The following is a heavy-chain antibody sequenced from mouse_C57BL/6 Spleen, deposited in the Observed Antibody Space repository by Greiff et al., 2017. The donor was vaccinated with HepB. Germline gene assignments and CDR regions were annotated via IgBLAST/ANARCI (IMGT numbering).Heavy chain of an antibody. D-gene: IGHD2-4*01. CDR2: ISGGGGNN. CDR1: GFTFSSYT. CDR3: ARSIYYDYDEYYAMDY. Sequence: EVQVVESGGGLVKPGGSLKLSCAASGFTFSSYTMSWVRQTPEKRLEWVATISGGGGNNYYPDSVKGRFTISRDNAKNTLYLQMSSLRSEDTALYYCARSIYYDYDEYYAMDYWGQGTSVTVSS. J-gene: IGHJ4*01. V-gene: IGHV5-9*01.